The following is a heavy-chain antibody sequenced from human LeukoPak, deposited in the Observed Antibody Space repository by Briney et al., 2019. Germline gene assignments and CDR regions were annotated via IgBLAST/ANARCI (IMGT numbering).Heavy chain of an antibody. D-gene: IGHD5-12*01. CDR3: VKDAAIGQPKTFDI. CDR2: TSSNGGNT. Sequence: PGGSLRLSCSASGFTFSSYAMHWVRQAPGKGLEYVSATSSNGGNTYYADSLKARFTISRDNSKNTLYLQMSVLRPEDTAVYYCVKDAAIGQPKTFDIWGQGTMVTVSS. V-gene: IGHV3-64D*06. CDR1: GFTFSSYA. J-gene: IGHJ3*02.